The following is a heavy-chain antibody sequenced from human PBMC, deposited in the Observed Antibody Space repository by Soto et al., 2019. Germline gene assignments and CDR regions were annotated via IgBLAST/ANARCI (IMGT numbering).Heavy chain of an antibody. CDR1: GFTFSGFW. CDR2: TNNDGSVT. CDR3: TRDIGGASST. Sequence: GSLRLSCAASGFTFSGFWMHWVRQAPGKGLVWVSRTNNDGSVTDYADSVKGRFTISRDNAENTLYLQMNSLRAEDAAVYYCTRDIGGASSTWGQGTLVTVSS. V-gene: IGHV3-74*01. J-gene: IGHJ5*02. D-gene: IGHD1-26*01.